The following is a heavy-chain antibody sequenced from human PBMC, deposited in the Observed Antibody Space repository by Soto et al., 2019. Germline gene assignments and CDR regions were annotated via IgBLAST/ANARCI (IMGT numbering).Heavy chain of an antibody. CDR2: MNPNSGNT. Sequence: QVQLVQSGAEVKKPGASVKVSCKASGYTFTSYDINWVRQATGQGLEWMGWMNPNSGNTGYAQKFPGRVTMTRNTSISTAYMELSSLRSEDTAVYYCARGPYNGNLNYYYYMDVWGKGTTVIVSS. J-gene: IGHJ6*03. CDR3: ARGPYNGNLNYYYYMDV. D-gene: IGHD1-20*01. CDR1: GYTFTSYD. V-gene: IGHV1-8*01.